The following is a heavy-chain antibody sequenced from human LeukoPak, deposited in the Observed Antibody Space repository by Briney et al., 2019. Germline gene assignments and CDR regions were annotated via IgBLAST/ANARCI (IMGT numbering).Heavy chain of an antibody. V-gene: IGHV3-9*01. CDR1: GFTFDDYA. J-gene: IGHJ4*02. CDR3: AKGVTGTTSKGAYIDY. CDR2: ISWNSGSI. Sequence: GRSLRLSCAASGFTFDDYAMHWVRQAPGKGLEWVSGISWNSGSIGYADSVKGRFTISRDNAKNSLYLQMNSLRAEDTALYYCAKGVTGTTSKGAYIDYWGQGTLVTVSS. D-gene: IGHD1-7*01.